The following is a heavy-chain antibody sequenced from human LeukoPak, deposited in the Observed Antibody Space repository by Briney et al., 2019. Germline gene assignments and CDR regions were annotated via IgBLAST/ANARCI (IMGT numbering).Heavy chain of an antibody. D-gene: IGHD4-17*01. V-gene: IGHV3-53*01. CDR2: IYSSGST. CDR1: GFTVSSNY. Sequence: PGGSLRLSCAASGFTVSSNYMSWVRPAPGKGLEWVSVIYSSGSTYYADSVKGRFTISRDNSKNTLYLQVNSLRAEDTAVYYCARAKGYGDHDLGYWGQGTLVTVSS. CDR3: ARAKGYGDHDLGY. J-gene: IGHJ4*02.